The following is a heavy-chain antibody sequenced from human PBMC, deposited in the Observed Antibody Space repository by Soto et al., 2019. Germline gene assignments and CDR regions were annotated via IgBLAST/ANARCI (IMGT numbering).Heavy chain of an antibody. CDR1: GFTFSSYA. V-gene: IGHV3-23*01. D-gene: IGHD6-6*01. CDR3: AKDLSLLYSSSSRYFDY. CDR2: ISGSGGST. J-gene: IGHJ4*02. Sequence: PWGSLRLSCAASGFTFSSYAMSWVRQAPGKGLEWVSAISGSGGSTYYADSVKGRFTISRDNSKNTLYLQMNSLRAEDTAVYYCAKDLSLLYSSSSRYFDYWGQGTLVTVSS.